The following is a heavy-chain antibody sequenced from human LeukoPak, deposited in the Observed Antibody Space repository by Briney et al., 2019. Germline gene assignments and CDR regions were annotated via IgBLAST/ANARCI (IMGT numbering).Heavy chain of an antibody. Sequence: SETLSLTCTVSGDSLSSSSYYWGWIRQPPGKGLEWIGNIYYSGSTYYNPSLKSRVTISVDTSKNQFSLKLSSVTAADTAVYYCARARRTNDYVWGSYKWFDPWGQGTLVTVSS. J-gene: IGHJ5*02. CDR3: ARARRTNDYVWGSYKWFDP. V-gene: IGHV4-39*01. D-gene: IGHD3-16*01. CDR2: IYYSGST. CDR1: GDSLSSSSYY.